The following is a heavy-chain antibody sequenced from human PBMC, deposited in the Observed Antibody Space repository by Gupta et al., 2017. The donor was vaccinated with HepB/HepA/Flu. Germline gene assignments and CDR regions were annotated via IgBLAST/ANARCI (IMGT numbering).Heavy chain of an antibody. CDR2: ISGSGGGT. CDR3: ARTMGIDAFDI. D-gene: IGHD1-1*01. J-gene: IGHJ3*02. CDR1: GITFSSSV. Sequence: EVQLLESGGGLVQPGGSLRLSCAASGITFSSSVMSWVRQAPGKGLEWVSAISGSGGGTHYADSVKGRFTISRDNSKNTLYLQMNSLRAEDTAVYYCARTMGIDAFDIWGQGSMVTVSS. V-gene: IGHV3-23*01.